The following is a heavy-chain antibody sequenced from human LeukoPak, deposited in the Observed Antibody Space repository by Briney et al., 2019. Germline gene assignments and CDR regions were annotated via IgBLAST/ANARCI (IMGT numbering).Heavy chain of an antibody. D-gene: IGHD3-22*01. J-gene: IGHJ4*02. V-gene: IGHV3-21*01. CDR2: ISSSSSYI. CDR3: ARDVYYYDSSGYDY. Sequence: GSLRLSCAASGFTFSSYSMNLVRQAPGKGLEWVSSISSSSSYIYYADSVKGRFTISRDNAKNSLYLQMNSLRAEDTAVYYCARDVYYYDSSGYDYWGQGTLVTVSS. CDR1: GFTFSSYS.